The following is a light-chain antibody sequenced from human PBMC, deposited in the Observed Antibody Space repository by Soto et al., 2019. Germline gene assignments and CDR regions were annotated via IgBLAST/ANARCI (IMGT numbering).Light chain of an antibody. CDR1: SSNIGSNY. V-gene: IGLV1-47*01. CDR2: RNN. J-gene: IGLJ2*01. CDR3: AAWDDSLSGVV. Sequence: QAVGTQPPSASGTPGQRVTISCSGSSSNIGSNYVYWYQQLPGTAPKLLIYRNNQRPSGVPDRFSGSKSGTSASLAISGLRSEDEADYYCAAWDDSLSGVVFGGGPKLTVL.